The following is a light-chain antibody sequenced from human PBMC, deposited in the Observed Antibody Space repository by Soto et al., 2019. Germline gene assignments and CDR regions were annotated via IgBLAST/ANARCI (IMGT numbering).Light chain of an antibody. V-gene: IGKV3-20*01. J-gene: IGKJ4*01. CDR1: QSVDSNY. CDR3: QQYGTYPLT. Sequence: EIVLTQSPGTLSLSPGERATLSCRVSQSVDSNYLAWYQQKPGQAPRLLIYGASSRATGIPDRFSGSGSGTDFTLTITRLEPEDFAVFYCQQYGTYPLTFGGGTKVEIK. CDR2: GAS.